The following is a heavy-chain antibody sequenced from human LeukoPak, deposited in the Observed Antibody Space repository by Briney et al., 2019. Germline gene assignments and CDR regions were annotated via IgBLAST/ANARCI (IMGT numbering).Heavy chain of an antibody. CDR2: INPGNGNT. CDR1: GYTFTSFA. CDR3: ARGDIYYYGMDV. V-gene: IGHV1-3*01. D-gene: IGHD5-12*01. Sequence: ASVKVSCKASGYTFTSFAMHWVRQAPGQRLEWMGWINPGNGNTKYSQKFQGRVTITRNTSASTAFMELSSLRSEDTAVYYCARGDIYYYGMDVWGQGTTVTVSS. J-gene: IGHJ6*02.